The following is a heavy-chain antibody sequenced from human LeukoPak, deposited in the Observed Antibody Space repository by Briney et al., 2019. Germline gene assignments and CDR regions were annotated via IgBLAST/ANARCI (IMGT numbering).Heavy chain of an antibody. Sequence: PGRSLRLSCAASGFTFDDYAMHWVRQAPGKGLEWVSGISWNSGSMGYADSVKGRFTISRDNAKNLLYLQMNSLRAEDTAVYYCARRWEFLDYWGQGTLVTVSS. V-gene: IGHV3-9*01. CDR1: GFTFDDYA. CDR3: ARRWEFLDY. D-gene: IGHD1-26*01. J-gene: IGHJ4*02. CDR2: ISWNSGSM.